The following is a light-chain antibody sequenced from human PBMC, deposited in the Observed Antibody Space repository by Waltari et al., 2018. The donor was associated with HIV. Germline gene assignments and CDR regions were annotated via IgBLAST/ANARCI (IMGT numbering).Light chain of an antibody. Sequence: DIQMTQSPSIVSASLGDRVTITCRASQTISTWLAWYQQRPGKAPDLLIYKASTLEGGVPSRFSGSGSGTEFTLSISNLQSNDSATYYCRQYDSFPSTFGQGTKLEI. J-gene: IGKJ2*01. CDR1: QTISTW. V-gene: IGKV1-5*03. CDR3: RQYDSFPST. CDR2: KAS.